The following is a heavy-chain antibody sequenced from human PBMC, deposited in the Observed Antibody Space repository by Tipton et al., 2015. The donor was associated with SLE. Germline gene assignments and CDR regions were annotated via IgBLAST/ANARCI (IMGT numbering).Heavy chain of an antibody. V-gene: IGHV3-66*02. D-gene: IGHD2-21*01. CDR2: IYSGGST. CDR3: ARDSGLGAFDI. Sequence: SLRLSCAASGFTVSCKYMSWVRQAPGKGLEWVSVIYSGGSTYNADSVKGRFTISRDKSKNTLYLQMNSLRPEDTAVYYCARDSGLGAFDIWGQGTMATVSS. CDR1: GFTVSCKY. J-gene: IGHJ3*02.